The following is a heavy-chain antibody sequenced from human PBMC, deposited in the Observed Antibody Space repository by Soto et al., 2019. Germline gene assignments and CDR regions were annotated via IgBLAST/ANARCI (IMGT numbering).Heavy chain of an antibody. CDR3: ARASYYYDSSGYPWLFDY. V-gene: IGHV1-2*04. J-gene: IGHJ4*02. D-gene: IGHD3-22*01. CDR1: GYTFTGYY. CDR2: INPNSGGT. Sequence: ASVKVSCKASGYTFTGYYIHWVRQAPGQGLEWMGWINPNSGGTNYAQKFQGWVTMTRDTSISTAYMELSRLRSDDTAVYYCARASYYYDSSGYPWLFDYWGQGTLVTVSS.